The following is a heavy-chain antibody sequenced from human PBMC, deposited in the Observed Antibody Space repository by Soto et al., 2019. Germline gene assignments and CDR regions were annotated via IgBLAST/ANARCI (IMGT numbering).Heavy chain of an antibody. D-gene: IGHD3-22*01. CDR2: ISGSGGST. CDR3: AKDRNTYYYDSSGPVFDY. Sequence: PGGSLRLSCAASGFTFSSYAMSWVRQAPGKGLEWVSAISGSGGSTYYADSVKGRFTISRDNSKNTLYLQMNSLRAEDTAVYYCAKDRNTYYYDSSGPVFDYWGRGTLVTVSS. V-gene: IGHV3-23*01. CDR1: GFTFSSYA. J-gene: IGHJ4*02.